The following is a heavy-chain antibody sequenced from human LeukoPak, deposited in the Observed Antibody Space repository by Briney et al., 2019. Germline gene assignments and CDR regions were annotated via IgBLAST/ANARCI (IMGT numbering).Heavy chain of an antibody. CDR3: ARIGHLDAFDI. Sequence: SETLSLTCAVYGGSFSGYYWSWIRQPPGKGLEWMGQITHSGNINYSPSLKSRVSISVDTSKSQFSLKLSSVTAADTAVYYCARIGHLDAFDIWGQGTMVTVSS. CDR2: ITHSGNI. CDR1: GGSFSGYY. V-gene: IGHV4-34*01. J-gene: IGHJ3*02.